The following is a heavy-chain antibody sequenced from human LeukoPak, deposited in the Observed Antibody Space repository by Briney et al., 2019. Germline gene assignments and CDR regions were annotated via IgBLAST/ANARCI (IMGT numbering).Heavy chain of an antibody. Sequence: SETLSLTCTVSGDSISSTSYYWGWIHQPPGKGLEWIGSIYYSGSTYYNPSLKSRVTISVDTSKNQFSLKLSSVTAADTAVYYCATVTTVTTFDNGYFDFWGQGTLVAVSS. CDR1: GDSISSTSYY. J-gene: IGHJ4*02. D-gene: IGHD4-17*01. V-gene: IGHV4-39*07. CDR2: IYYSGST. CDR3: ATVTTVTTFDNGYFDF.